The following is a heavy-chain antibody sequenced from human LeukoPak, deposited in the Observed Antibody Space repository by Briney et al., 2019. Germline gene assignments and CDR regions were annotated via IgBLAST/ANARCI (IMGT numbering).Heavy chain of an antibody. D-gene: IGHD3-10*01. CDR1: GFTFSSHW. V-gene: IGHV3-74*01. CDR3: TRGPPDGSGNYYPGDF. Sequence: GGSLRLSCAASGFTFSSHWMHWVRQAPGKGLVWVSRINSDGRNINYADSVKGRFTISRDNAKNTLYLQMNSLRVEDTAVYYCTRGPPDGSGNYYPGDFWGQGTLATVSS. CDR2: INSDGRNI. J-gene: IGHJ4*02.